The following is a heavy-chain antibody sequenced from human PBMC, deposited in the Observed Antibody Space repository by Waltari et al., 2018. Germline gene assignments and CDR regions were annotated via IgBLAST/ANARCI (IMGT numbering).Heavy chain of an antibody. J-gene: IGHJ4*02. CDR3: SRGGIQHYYFDY. CDR2: ISSSSSYI. D-gene: IGHD5-18*01. Sequence: ELQLVESGGGVVQPGGSLRLSCSASGFTFGDYAMHWVRQAPGKGLEWVSCISSSSSYIFYADSVKGRFTISRDNAKNSLSLQMSSLRAEDTAIYYCSRGGIQHYYFDYWGQGVLVTVSS. CDR1: GFTFGDYA. V-gene: IGHV3-21*04.